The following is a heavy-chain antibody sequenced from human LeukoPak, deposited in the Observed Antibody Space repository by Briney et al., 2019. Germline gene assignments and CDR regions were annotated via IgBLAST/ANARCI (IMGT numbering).Heavy chain of an antibody. CDR1: GFTFSSYA. J-gene: IGHJ2*01. V-gene: IGHV3-64*01. CDR3: ARERGMATGWYFDL. Sequence: GGSLRLSCAASGFTFSSYAMSWVRQAPGKGLEYVSAISSNGGSTYYANSVKGRFTISRDNSKNTLYLQMGSLRAEDMAVYYCARERGMATGWYFDLWGRGTLVTVSS. CDR2: ISSNGGST. D-gene: IGHD5-24*01.